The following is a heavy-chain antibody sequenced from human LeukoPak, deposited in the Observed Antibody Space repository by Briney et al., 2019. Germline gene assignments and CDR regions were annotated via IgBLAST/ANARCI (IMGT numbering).Heavy chain of an antibody. V-gene: IGHV1-2*02. CDR3: ARDLGTTVTTLSIYFQH. CDR2: INPNSGGT. CDR1: GYTFTGYY. D-gene: IGHD4-17*01. Sequence: ASVKVSCKASGYTFTGYYMHWVRQAPGQGLEWMGWINPNSGGTNYAQKFQGRVTMTRDTSISTAYMELSRLRSDDTAVYYCARDLGTTVTTLSIYFQHWGQGTLVTVSS. J-gene: IGHJ1*01.